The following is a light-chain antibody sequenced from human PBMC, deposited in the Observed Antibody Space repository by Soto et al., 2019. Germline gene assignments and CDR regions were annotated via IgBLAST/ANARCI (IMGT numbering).Light chain of an antibody. CDR2: DVS. J-gene: IGLJ1*01. CDR1: SSDVGGYNY. Sequence: XGSPGQSITISCTGTSSDVGGYNYVSWYQQHPGKAPKLMIYDVSNRPSGVSNRFSGSKSGNTASLTISGLQFEDKAXYSSTIYTSSDYVSGTGTKVPAL. CDR3: TIYTSSDYV. V-gene: IGLV2-14*04.